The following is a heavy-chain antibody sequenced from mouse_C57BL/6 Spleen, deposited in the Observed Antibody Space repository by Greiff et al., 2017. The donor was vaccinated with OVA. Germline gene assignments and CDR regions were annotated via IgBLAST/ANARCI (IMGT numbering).Heavy chain of an antibody. J-gene: IGHJ4*01. V-gene: IGHV1-62-2*01. D-gene: IGHD3-3*01. Sequence: QVQLKESGAELVKPGASVKLSCTASGYTFTEYPIHWVKQRSGQGLAWIGGFYPESGSIKYNEKFKDMATLNADKSSSTVYMELSRWTSEDSAVYFCARPEPGTGSMDYWGQGTSVTVSS. CDR2: FYPESGSI. CDR3: ARPEPGTGSMDY. CDR1: GYTFTEYP.